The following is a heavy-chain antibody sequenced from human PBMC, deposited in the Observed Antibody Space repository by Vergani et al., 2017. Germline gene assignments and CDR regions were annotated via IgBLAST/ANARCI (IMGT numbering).Heavy chain of an antibody. V-gene: IGHV3-9*01. Sequence: EVQLVESGGGLVQPGRSLRLSCAASGFTFDDYAMHWVRQAPGKGLEGVSGISWNSGSIGYADSVKGRFTISRDNAKNSLYLQMNSLRAEDTALYYCAKDMRITMIVVGPILDYWGQGTLVTVSS. D-gene: IGHD3-22*01. CDR1: GFTFDDYA. J-gene: IGHJ4*02. CDR2: ISWNSGSI. CDR3: AKDMRITMIVVGPILDY.